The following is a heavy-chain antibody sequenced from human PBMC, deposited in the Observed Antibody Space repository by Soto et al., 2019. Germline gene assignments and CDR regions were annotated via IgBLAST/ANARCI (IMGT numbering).Heavy chain of an antibody. Sequence: QVQLQESGPGLVKPSQTLSLPCTVSGGSISSGGYYWSWIRQNPGTGQEWIGYLYYSWSTYYNPSLNSRVTRSVDTSKNQFSLKLSSVTAADTAMYYCATGATFFSSCWKSNYYGMDVWCQGTTVTVSS. J-gene: IGHJ6*02. CDR1: GGSISSGGYY. CDR3: ATGATFFSSCWKSNYYGMDV. CDR2: LYYSWST. D-gene: IGHD6-19*01. V-gene: IGHV4-31*03.